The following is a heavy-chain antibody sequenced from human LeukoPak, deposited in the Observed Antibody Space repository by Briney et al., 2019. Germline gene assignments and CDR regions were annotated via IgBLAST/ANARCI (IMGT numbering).Heavy chain of an antibody. CDR1: GGSISSYY. CDR2: IYYSGNT. CDR3: ARVPRTRDAFDI. J-gene: IGHJ3*02. D-gene: IGHD2-15*01. Sequence: SETLSLTCTVSGGSISSYYWSWIRQPPGKGLEWIGYIYYSGNTNYNPSLKSRVTISVDTSKNQFSLKLSSVTAADTAVYYCARVPRTRDAFDIWGQGTMVTVSS. V-gene: IGHV4-59*01.